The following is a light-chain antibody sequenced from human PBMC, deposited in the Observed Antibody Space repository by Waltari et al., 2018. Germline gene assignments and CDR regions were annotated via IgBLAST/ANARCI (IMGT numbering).Light chain of an antibody. J-gene: IGKJ5*01. CDR2: AAS. V-gene: IGKV1-39*01. Sequence: DIQMTKSPSTLPASVGDRATITCRASQSISSYLNWYQQKPGKAPKLLIYAASSLQSGVPSRFSGSGSGTDFTLTISSLQPEDFATYYCQQSYSTPPTTFGQGTRLEIK. CDR3: QQSYSTPPTT. CDR1: QSISSY.